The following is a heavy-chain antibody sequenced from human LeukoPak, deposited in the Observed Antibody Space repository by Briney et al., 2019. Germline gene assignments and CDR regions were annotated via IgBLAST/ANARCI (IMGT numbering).Heavy chain of an antibody. CDR1: GYTFTGYY. J-gene: IGHJ6*02. Sequence: ASVKVSCKASGYTFTGYYMHWVRQAPGQGLEWRGWINPKSGGTNYAQKFQGRVTMTRDTSISTAYMELSRLRSDDTAVYYCARDLGCSSTSCSPYGMDVWGQGTTVTVSS. CDR3: ARDLGCSSTSCSPYGMDV. D-gene: IGHD2-2*01. CDR2: INPKSGGT. V-gene: IGHV1-2*02.